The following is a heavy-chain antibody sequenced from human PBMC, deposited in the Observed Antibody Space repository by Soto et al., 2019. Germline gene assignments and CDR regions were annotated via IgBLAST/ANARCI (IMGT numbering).Heavy chain of an antibody. V-gene: IGHV3-30*18. CDR1: GFTFSSYG. Sequence: LRLSCAASGFTFSSYGLHWRRQAPFKVLEWVAVISYDGSEKYYADSVKGRFTISRDNSKYTLYLQMKSLRAEDTAVYYCAKDQNHCSGGSCYGMDVWGQGTTVTVSS. J-gene: IGHJ6*02. D-gene: IGHD2-15*01. CDR2: ISYDGSEK. CDR3: AKDQNHCSGGSCYGMDV.